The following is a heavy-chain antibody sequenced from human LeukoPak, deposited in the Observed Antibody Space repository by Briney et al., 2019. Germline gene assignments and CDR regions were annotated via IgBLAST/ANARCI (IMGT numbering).Heavy chain of an antibody. J-gene: IGHJ4*02. V-gene: IGHV1-2*02. CDR3: ARNDYGDFTPGY. CDR2: INPNSGGT. D-gene: IGHD4-17*01. Sequence: APVKVSCKASGYTFTGYYMHWVRQAPGQGLEWMGWINPNSGGTNYAQKFQGRVTMTRDTSISTAYMELSRLRSDDTAVYYCARNDYGDFTPGYWGQGTLVTVSS. CDR1: GYTFTGYY.